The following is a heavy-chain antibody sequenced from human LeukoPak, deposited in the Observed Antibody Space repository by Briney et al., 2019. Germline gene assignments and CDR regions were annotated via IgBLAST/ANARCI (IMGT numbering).Heavy chain of an antibody. CDR3: AREAPYSYGHNFDY. D-gene: IGHD5-18*01. Sequence: GRSLRLSCAASGLTFSSYAMRWVRQAPGKGLEWVAVISYDGSNKYYADSVKGRFTISRDNSKNTLYLQMNSLRAEDTAVYYCAREAPYSYGHNFDYWGQGTLVTVSP. J-gene: IGHJ4*02. CDR2: ISYDGSNK. CDR1: GLTFSSYA. V-gene: IGHV3-30*04.